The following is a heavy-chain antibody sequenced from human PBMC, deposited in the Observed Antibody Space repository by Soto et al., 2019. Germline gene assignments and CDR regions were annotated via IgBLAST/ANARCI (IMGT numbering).Heavy chain of an antibody. D-gene: IGHD6-19*01. J-gene: IGHJ4*02. Sequence: PGGSLRLSCAASGFTFSNYAMHWVRQAPGKGLEWVTVISYDGSSKYHADSVKGRFTISRDNSKNTLYLQMNSLRVEDTAVYYCARGDILGQWLVHLDYWGQGTLVTVSS. CDR1: GFTFSNYA. V-gene: IGHV3-30-3*01. CDR2: ISYDGSSK. CDR3: ARGDILGQWLVHLDY.